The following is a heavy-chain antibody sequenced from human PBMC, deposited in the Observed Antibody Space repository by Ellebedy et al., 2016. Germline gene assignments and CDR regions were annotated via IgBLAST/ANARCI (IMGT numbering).Heavy chain of an antibody. D-gene: IGHD6-19*01. CDR2: IKQDGSKK. CDR3: AGGSGWLCDQ. J-gene: IGHJ4*02. V-gene: IGHV3-7*01. CDR1: GFTFNSYW. Sequence: GGSLRLSCAASGFTFNSYWMSWVRQAPGKGLEWVANIKQDGSKKYHVDSVRGRFTISRDNARNSLYLQMNSLRAEDTAVYYCAGGSGWLCDQWGQGTLVTVSS.